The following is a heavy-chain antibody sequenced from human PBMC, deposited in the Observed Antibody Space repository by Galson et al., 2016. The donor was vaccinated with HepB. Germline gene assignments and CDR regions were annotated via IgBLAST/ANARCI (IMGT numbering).Heavy chain of an antibody. V-gene: IGHV3-53*01. J-gene: IGHJ4*02. CDR3: ARVANYYDSSGYFDY. Sequence: SLRLSCAASGFSFSNSGMSWVRQAPGRGLEWVSAIYSGGSTYYANSVKGRYTISRDNSKNTLYLQMNSLRVEDTAMYYCARVANYYDSSGYFDYWGQGTLVTVSS. CDR1: GFSFSNSG. D-gene: IGHD3-22*01. CDR2: IYSGGST.